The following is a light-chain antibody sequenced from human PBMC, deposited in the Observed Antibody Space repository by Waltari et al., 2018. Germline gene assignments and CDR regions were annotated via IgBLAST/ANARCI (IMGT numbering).Light chain of an antibody. CDR2: GAA. CDR3: QQYGSSILYT. Sequence: EVVLTQSPGTLSLSPGEKATLSCRASQTLTKRYLAWYQQKPGQAPRLRIYGAASRAASIPDRFSGSGSGTDFTLTINRLEPDDFAVYYCQQYGSSILYTFGQGTKLEIK. CDR1: QTLTKRY. V-gene: IGKV3-20*01. J-gene: IGKJ2*01.